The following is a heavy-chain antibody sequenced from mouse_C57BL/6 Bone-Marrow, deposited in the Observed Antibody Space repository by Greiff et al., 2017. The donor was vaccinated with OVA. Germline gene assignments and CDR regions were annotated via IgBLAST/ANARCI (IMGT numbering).Heavy chain of an antibody. V-gene: IGHV1-18*01. CDR3: ARKMGYNRYFDV. J-gene: IGHJ1*03. D-gene: IGHD2-2*01. Sequence: VQLQQSGPELVKPGASVKIPCKASGYTFTDYNMDWVKQSHGKSLEWIGDINPNNGGTIYNQKFKGKATLTVDKSSSTAYMELRSLTSEDTAVYYCARKMGYNRYFDVWGTGTTVTVSS. CDR2: INPNNGGT. CDR1: GYTFTDYN.